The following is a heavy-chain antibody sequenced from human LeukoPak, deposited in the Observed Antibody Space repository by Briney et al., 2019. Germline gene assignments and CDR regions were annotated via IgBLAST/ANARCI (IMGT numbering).Heavy chain of an antibody. CDR3: VRALMGTEDY. D-gene: IGHD2-8*01. J-gene: IGHJ4*02. CDR1: GFTFSSYW. Sequence: GGSLRLSCAASGFTFSSYWMHWVRRAPGKGLVWVSRTDSDGSSTNYADSVKGRFTISRDNAKNTLYLQMNSLRAEDTAVYYCVRALMGTEDYWGQGTLVTVSS. CDR2: TDSDGSST. V-gene: IGHV3-74*01.